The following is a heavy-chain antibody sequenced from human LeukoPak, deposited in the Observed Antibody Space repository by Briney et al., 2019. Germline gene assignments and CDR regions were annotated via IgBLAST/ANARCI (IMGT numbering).Heavy chain of an antibody. D-gene: IGHD2-2*01. CDR1: GFTFSGSA. J-gene: IGHJ4*02. V-gene: IGHV3-73*01. CDR3: VKDQEAYCSTRSCYEGVGDY. CDR2: IRSKANSYAT. Sequence: GGSLRLSCAASGFTFSGSAMHWVRQASGKGLEWVGRIRSKANSYATAYGASVKGRFTISRDNSKNTLYLQMNSLRPEDTAVYYCVKDQEAYCSTRSCYEGVGDYWGQGTLVTVSS.